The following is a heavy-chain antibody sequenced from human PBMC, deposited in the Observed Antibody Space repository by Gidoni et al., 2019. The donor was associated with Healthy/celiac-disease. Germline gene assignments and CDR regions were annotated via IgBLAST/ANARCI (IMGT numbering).Heavy chain of an antibody. V-gene: IGHV4-38-2*01. J-gene: IGHJ4*02. D-gene: IGHD2-21*01. CDR3: ARAGARAGEDY. CDR2: IYHSGST. Sequence: QVQLQESGPGLVKPSETLSLTCAVSGYSISSGYYWGWIRQPPGKGLEWIGSIYHSGSTYYNPSLKSRVTISVDTSKNQFSLKLSSVTAADTAVYYCARAGARAGEDYWGQGTLVTVSS. CDR1: GYSISSGYY.